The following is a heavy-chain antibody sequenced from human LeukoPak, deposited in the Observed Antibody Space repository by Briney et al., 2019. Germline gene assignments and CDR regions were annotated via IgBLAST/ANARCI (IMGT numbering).Heavy chain of an antibody. CDR2: ISYDGSNK. D-gene: IGHD3-3*01. CDR1: GFTFSSYA. V-gene: IGHV3-30-3*02. Sequence: GGSLRLSCAASGFTFSSYAMHWVRQAPGKGLEWVAVISYDGSNKYYADSVKGRFTISRDNSKNTLYLQMNSLRAEDTAVYYCATDGAHYDIDYWGQGTLVTVSS. CDR3: ATDGAHYDIDY. J-gene: IGHJ4*02.